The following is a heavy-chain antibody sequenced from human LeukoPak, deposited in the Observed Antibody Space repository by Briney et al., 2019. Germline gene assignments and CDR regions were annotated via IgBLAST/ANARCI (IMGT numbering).Heavy chain of an antibody. D-gene: IGHD1-26*01. CDR2: IYYSGSA. V-gene: IGHV4-59*01. J-gene: IGHJ4*02. CDR1: GGSISSYY. CDR3: ARGPGVDSGSYNHFDY. Sequence: SETLSLTCTVSGGSISSYYWSWIRQPPGKGLEWIGYIYYSGSANYNPSLKSRVTISLDTSKNQFSLKLSSVTAADTAVYYCARGPGVDSGSYNHFDYWGQGTLVIVSS.